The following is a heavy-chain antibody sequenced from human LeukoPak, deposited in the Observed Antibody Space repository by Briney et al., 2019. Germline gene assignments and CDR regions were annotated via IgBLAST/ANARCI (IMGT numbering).Heavy chain of an antibody. Sequence: GGSLRLSCAASGFTFSSCSMNWVRQAPGKGLESVSYISSSSITIYYADSVKGRFTISRDNAKNSLYLQMNSLRAEDTAVYYCARDPIAYYYDSSGYPNLNWFDPWGQGTLVTVSS. J-gene: IGHJ5*02. D-gene: IGHD3-22*01. CDR1: GFTFSSCS. V-gene: IGHV3-48*01. CDR2: ISSSSITI. CDR3: ARDPIAYYYDSSGYPNLNWFDP.